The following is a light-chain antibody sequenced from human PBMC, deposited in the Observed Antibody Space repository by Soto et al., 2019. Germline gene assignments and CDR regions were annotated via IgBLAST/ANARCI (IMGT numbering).Light chain of an antibody. J-gene: IGLJ3*02. CDR3: AAWDDSLRAWV. CDR2: MTN. Sequence: VLTQPPSASGPPGQTVTISCSGGWYNIGKNLGYWYQQFPGTAPKLLIYMTNQRPSAVPDRFSGSKSGSSASLAVSGLRSEDEAVYYCAAWDDSLRAWVFGGGTKLTVL. CDR1: WYNIGKNL. V-gene: IGLV1-47*01.